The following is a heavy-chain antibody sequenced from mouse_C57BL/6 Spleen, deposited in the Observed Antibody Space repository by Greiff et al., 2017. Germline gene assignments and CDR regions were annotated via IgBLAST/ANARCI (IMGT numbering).Heavy chain of an antibody. V-gene: IGHV1-64*01. Sequence: QVQLQQPGAELVKPGASVTLSCKASGYTFTSYWMHWVKQRPGQGLEWIGMILPNSGSTNYNEKFKSKATLTVDKSSSPANMQPSSLTSEDSAVYYCARSYGNFDYWGQGTTLTVSA. CDR2: ILPNSGST. D-gene: IGHD2-1*01. CDR3: ARSYGNFDY. J-gene: IGHJ2*01. CDR1: GYTFTSYW.